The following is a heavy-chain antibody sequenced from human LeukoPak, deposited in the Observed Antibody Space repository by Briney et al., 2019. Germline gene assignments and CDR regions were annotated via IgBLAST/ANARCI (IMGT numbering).Heavy chain of an antibody. V-gene: IGHV3-48*03. CDR1: GFTFSSDE. CDR2: ISSSGSTI. Sequence: PGGSLRLSCAASGFTFSSDEMNSVRQAPGKGLEWVSYISSSGSTIYYADSVKGRFTISRDNAKNSLYLQMNSLRAEDTAVYYCAREGRYFDWLLKVGGPPYYYGMDVWGKGTTVTVSS. CDR3: AREGRYFDWLLKVGGPPYYYGMDV. D-gene: IGHD3-9*01. J-gene: IGHJ6*04.